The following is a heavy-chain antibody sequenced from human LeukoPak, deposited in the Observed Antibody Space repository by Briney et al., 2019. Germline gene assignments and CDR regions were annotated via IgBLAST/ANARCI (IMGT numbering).Heavy chain of an antibody. Sequence: PSETLSLTCTVSSYSISSGYYWGWIRQPPGKGLEWIGSIYHSGGTYYNPSLKSRVTISVDTSKNQFSLKLSSVTAADTAVYYCARAQSGYYFDYWGQGTLVTVSS. CDR2: IYHSGGT. CDR1: SYSISSGYY. V-gene: IGHV4-38-2*02. CDR3: ARAQSGYYFDY. J-gene: IGHJ4*02.